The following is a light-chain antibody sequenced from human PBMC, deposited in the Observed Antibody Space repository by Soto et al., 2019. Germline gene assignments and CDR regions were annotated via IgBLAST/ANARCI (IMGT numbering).Light chain of an antibody. CDR2: DVT. Sequence: QSVLTQPPSVSGSPGQSVAISCTGTSSDVGSYNRVAWYQQPPGTAPKLIIYDVTNRPSGVPDRFSGSKSGNTASLTISGLQAEDEADYYCNSFTTSSTYVSGTGTKVPVL. CDR1: SSDVGSYNR. CDR3: NSFTTSSTYV. V-gene: IGLV2-18*02. J-gene: IGLJ1*01.